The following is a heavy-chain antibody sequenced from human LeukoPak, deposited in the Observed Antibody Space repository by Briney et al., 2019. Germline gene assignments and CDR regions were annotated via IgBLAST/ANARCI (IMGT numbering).Heavy chain of an antibody. CDR1: GFTFSSYS. V-gene: IGHV3-21*01. Sequence: GGSLRLSCAASGFTFSSYSMNWVRQAPGKGLEWVSSISSSSYIYYADSVKGRFTISRDNAKNSLYLQMNSLRAEDTAVYYCARGYRSGYRPLYFDYWGQGNLVTVSS. D-gene: IGHD3-3*01. CDR3: ARGYRSGYRPLYFDY. J-gene: IGHJ4*02. CDR2: ISSSSYI.